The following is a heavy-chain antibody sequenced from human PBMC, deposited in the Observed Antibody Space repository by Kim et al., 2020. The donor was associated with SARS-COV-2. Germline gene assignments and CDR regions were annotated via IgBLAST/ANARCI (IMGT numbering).Heavy chain of an antibody. CDR2: ISYDGNNK. CDR3: AGRHYYGSGSYYNAPFD. V-gene: IGHV3-30*04. CDR1: GFTFSSYT. J-gene: IGHJ4*01. D-gene: IGHD3-10*01. Sequence: GGSLRLSCAASGFTFSSYTMHWVRQAPGKGLEWVAVISYDGNNKYYVDSVKGRFTISRDNSKNTLYLQMNSLRAEDTAVYYCAGRHYYGSGSYYNAPFD.